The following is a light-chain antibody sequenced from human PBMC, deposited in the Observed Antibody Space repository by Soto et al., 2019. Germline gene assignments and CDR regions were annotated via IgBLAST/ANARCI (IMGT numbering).Light chain of an antibody. CDR2: DAS. CDR3: QQYNDWPPFT. V-gene: IGKV3-15*01. CDR1: QSVSNN. J-gene: IGKJ3*01. Sequence: EIVMTQSPATLSVSPGERATLSCRASQSVSNNLAGYQQKPGQAPRLLIYDASTRATGVTHRFSGSGSGTEFTLTISSLQSEDFAGDYCQQYNDWPPFTFGPGTKVDMK.